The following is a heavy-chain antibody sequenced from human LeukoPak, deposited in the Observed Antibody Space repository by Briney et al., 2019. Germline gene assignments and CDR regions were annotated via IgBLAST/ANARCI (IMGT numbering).Heavy chain of an antibody. V-gene: IGHV1-18*01. D-gene: IGHD1-26*01. CDR3: ARVGYSGSYYWDY. J-gene: IGHJ4*02. CDR2: ISAYNGNT. Sequence: ASVKVCCKASGYTFTSCGISWVRQAPGQGLAWMGWISAYNGNTNYAQKLQGRVTMTTDASTSTAYIELRSLRSDDTAVYYCARVGYSGSYYWDYWGQGTLVTVSS. CDR1: GYTFTSCG.